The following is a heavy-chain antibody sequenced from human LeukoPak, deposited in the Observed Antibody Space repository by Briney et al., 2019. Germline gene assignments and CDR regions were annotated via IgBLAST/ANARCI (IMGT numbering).Heavy chain of an antibody. Sequence: GGALRLSCAASGFTFSSYSMSWVRQAPGKGLEWVASISSSSSYIYYADSVKGRFTISRANAKHSLHLQLNSLRPDDTAVYYWASQSSSWPLLDYRGQGTLLTVPS. D-gene: IGHD6-13*01. CDR2: ISSSSSYI. V-gene: IGHV3-21*01. J-gene: IGHJ4*02. CDR1: GFTFSSYS. CDR3: ASQSSSWPLLDY.